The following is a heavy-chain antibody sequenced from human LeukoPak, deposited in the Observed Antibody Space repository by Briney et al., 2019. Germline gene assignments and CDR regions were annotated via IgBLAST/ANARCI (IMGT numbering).Heavy chain of an antibody. CDR2: IKQDGSEK. D-gene: IGHD3-22*01. CDR3: ARARETYYYDSSGYSTCFDI. CDR1: GFTFSSYW. J-gene: IGHJ3*02. V-gene: IGHV3-7*04. Sequence: PGGSLRLSCAASGFTFSSYWMSWVRQAPGKGLGWVANIKQDGSEKYYVDSVKGRFTISRDNAKNSLYLQMNSLRAEDTAVYYCARARETYYYDSSGYSTCFDIWGQGTMVTVSS.